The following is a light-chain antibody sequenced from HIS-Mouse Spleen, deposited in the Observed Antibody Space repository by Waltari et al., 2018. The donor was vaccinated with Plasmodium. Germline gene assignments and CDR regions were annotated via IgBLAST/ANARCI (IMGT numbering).Light chain of an antibody. Sequence: SYELTQPPSVSVSPGQTARITCSGDALPKKYAYWYQQKSGQAPVLVIYEDSKRPSGITGRCSGASSGTMATLTSSGAQVEDEADYYCYSTDSSGNHRVFGGGTKLTVL. CDR2: EDS. V-gene: IGLV3-10*01. J-gene: IGLJ3*02. CDR1: ALPKKY. CDR3: YSTDSSGNHRV.